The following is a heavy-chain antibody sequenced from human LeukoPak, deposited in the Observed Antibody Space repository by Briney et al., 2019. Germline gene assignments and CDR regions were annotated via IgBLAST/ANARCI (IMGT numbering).Heavy chain of an antibody. D-gene: IGHD5-12*01. V-gene: IGHV3-23*01. Sequence: GGSLRLSCAASGFTFSSYAMSWVRQAPGKGLEGVSAISGSGGSTYYADSVKGRFTISRDNSKNTLYLQMNSLRAEDTAVYYCAKGGYSGYDFKQIYYYYYYMDVWGKGTTVTVSS. CDR3: AKGGYSGYDFKQIYYYYYYMDV. CDR1: GFTFSSYA. J-gene: IGHJ6*03. CDR2: ISGSGGST.